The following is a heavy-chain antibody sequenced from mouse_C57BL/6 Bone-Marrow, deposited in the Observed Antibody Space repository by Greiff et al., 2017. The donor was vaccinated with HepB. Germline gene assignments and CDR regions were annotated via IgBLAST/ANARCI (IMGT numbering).Heavy chain of an antibody. CDR3: ARSWGLQAMDY. D-gene: IGHD2-2*01. CDR1: GYTFTSYW. J-gene: IGHJ4*01. CDR2: IYPGSGST. Sequence: QVHVKQPGAELVKPGASVKMSCKASGYTFTSYWITWVKQRPGQGLEWIGDIYPGSGSTNYNEKFKSKATLTVDTSSSTAYMQLSSLTSEDSAVYYCARSWGLQAMDYWGQGTSVTVSS. V-gene: IGHV1-55*01.